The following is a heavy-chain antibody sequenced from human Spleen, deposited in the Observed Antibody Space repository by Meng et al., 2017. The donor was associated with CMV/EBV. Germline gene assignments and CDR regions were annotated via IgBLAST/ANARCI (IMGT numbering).Heavy chain of an antibody. CDR1: GYY. Sequence: GYYLHWVRQAPGQGLEWMGWLNPNSGDTNYAQKFQGRVTMTRDTSIRTAYMEMRRLTSDDTALYYCARGKDSVVVVAATRGVWFDPWGQGTLVTVSS. CDR2: LNPNSGDT. J-gene: IGHJ5*02. CDR3: ARGKDSVVVVAATRGVWFDP. V-gene: IGHV1-2*02. D-gene: IGHD2-15*01.